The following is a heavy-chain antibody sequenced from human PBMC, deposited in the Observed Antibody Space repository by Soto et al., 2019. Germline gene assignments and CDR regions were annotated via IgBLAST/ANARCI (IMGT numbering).Heavy chain of an antibody. D-gene: IGHD2-2*01. V-gene: IGHV1-46*01. CDR1: SCTSTSNY. J-gene: IGHJ5*02. Sequence: ASALVPSCASSCTSTSNYMHCVSQAPGQGREGMGIINPSGGSTSYAQNFQGRSTITRETYTSKIHMSLRSRTSDDAAADYYARGQFREIVGLPATKEGWFDPWGQGTLVTVSS. CDR3: ARGQFREIVGLPATKEGWFDP. CDR2: INPSGGST.